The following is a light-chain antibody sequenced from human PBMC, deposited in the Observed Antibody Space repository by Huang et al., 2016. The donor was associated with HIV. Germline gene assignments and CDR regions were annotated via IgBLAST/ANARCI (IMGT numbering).Light chain of an antibody. CDR3: QQRSNWPPLT. V-gene: IGKV3-11*01. Sequence: EIVLTQSPATLSLSPGERATLSCRASQSISNYLAWYKHQPGQAPRLLMYDASSRATGIPARFSDSGSVPDFTLIISSLEPEDFAVYYCQQRSNWPPLTFGGGTKVEIK. CDR1: QSISNY. CDR2: DAS. J-gene: IGKJ4*01.